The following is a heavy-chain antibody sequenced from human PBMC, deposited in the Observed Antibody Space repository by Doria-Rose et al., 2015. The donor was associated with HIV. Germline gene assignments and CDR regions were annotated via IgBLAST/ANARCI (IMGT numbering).Heavy chain of an antibody. CDR1: GFSFESYA. V-gene: IGHV3-9*01. CDR2: SSWDSGAK. CDR3: AKAPIIGPKYYFYMDV. J-gene: IGHJ6*03. Sequence: VQLVQSGGGLVQPGRSLRLSCVGSGFSFESYAMHWVRLAPGTGLAWVAVSSWDSGAKGNADSVEGRFTISRDNAKKSVYLEMRSLRPEDTAFYCCAKAPIIGPKYYFYMDVWGKGTSVTVSS. D-gene: IGHD3-3*01.